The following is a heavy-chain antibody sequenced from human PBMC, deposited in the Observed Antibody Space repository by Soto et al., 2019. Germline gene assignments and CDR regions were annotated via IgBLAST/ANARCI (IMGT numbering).Heavy chain of an antibody. V-gene: IGHV3-23*01. Sequence: DVQLLESGGGVVQPGGSLRLSCAASGFVFRNLTMNWVRQGPGKGLEYVAIISFNGGVIFDADSVRGRFTISRDNAKNILCLDMTNLRPEDSGVYYCAKIMVQGVLVDALDVWGRGTTVTVS. CDR3: AKIMVQGVLVDALDV. CDR2: ISFNGGVI. CDR1: GFVFRNLT. D-gene: IGHD3-10*01. J-gene: IGHJ6*02.